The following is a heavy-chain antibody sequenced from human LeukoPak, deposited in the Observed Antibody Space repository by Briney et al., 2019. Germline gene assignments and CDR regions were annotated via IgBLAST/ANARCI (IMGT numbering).Heavy chain of an antibody. CDR1: GYTFTGYY. D-gene: IGHD3-10*01. CDR2: INPNSGDT. J-gene: IGHJ4*02. CDR3: ARDIGDYYGSGSYWLS. V-gene: IGHV1-2*02. Sequence: ASVKVSCKASGYTFTGYYMHWVRQAPGQGLEWMGWINPNSGDTNYAQKFQGRVTMTRDTSINTAYMEVSSLRSDDTAVYYCARDIGDYYGSGSYWLSWGQGTLVTVAS.